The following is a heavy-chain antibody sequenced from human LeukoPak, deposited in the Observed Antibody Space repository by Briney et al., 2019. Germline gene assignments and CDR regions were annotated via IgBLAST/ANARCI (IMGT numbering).Heavy chain of an antibody. CDR1: GFTFSNYW. J-gene: IGHJ1*01. V-gene: IGHV3-7*01. D-gene: IGHD3-22*01. CDR3: ATYSSLNRREFQY. CDR2: IKTDGSEK. Sequence: GGSLRLSCEGSGFTFSNYWMGWVRQAPGKGLQWVANIKTDGSEKYYVDSVKGRFTIFRDNAKNSLYLQMNSLRAEDTAVYYCATYSSLNRREFQYWGQGTLLTVSS.